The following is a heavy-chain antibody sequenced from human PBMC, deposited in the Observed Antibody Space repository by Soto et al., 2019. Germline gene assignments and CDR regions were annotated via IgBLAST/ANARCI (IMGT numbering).Heavy chain of an antibody. Sequence: SETLSHTCTVSGGPISSGDHFWSWIRQPPGKGLESIVYISYGGTTYYNPSLQSRITISVDTSKNQFSLKLSSVTAADTAIYYCARGRGYGYGIDYWGQGTLVTVSS. CDR1: GGPISSGDHF. CDR2: ISYGGTT. D-gene: IGHD5-18*01. V-gene: IGHV4-30-4*01. J-gene: IGHJ4*02. CDR3: ARGRGYGYGIDY.